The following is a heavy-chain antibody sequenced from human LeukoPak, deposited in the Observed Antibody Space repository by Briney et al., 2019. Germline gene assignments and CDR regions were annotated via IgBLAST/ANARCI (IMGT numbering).Heavy chain of an antibody. CDR3: AKSVGYCSSTSCPYYYYYYMDV. Sequence: GGSLRLSCAASGFTFSSYGMHWVRQAPGKGLEWVAFIRYDGSNKYYADSVKGRFTISRDNSKNTLYLQMNSLRAEDTAVYYCAKSVGYCSSTSCPYYYYYYMDVWGKGTTVTVSS. CDR2: IRYDGSNK. V-gene: IGHV3-30*02. J-gene: IGHJ6*03. CDR1: GFTFSSYG. D-gene: IGHD2-2*01.